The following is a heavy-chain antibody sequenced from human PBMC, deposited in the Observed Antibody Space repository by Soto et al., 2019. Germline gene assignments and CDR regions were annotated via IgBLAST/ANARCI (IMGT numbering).Heavy chain of an antibody. Sequence: ASVKVSCKVSGYTLTELSMHWVRQAPGKGLEWMGGFDPEDGETIYAQKFQGRVTMTVDTSTDTAYMELKSLKADQTPAYHCAANLIPRVPYCSRTSCKPPGFDPWAQGTLVTVSS. V-gene: IGHV1-24*01. CDR1: GYTLTELS. CDR3: AANLIPRVPYCSRTSCKPPGFDP. D-gene: IGHD2-2*01. CDR2: FDPEDGET. J-gene: IGHJ5*02.